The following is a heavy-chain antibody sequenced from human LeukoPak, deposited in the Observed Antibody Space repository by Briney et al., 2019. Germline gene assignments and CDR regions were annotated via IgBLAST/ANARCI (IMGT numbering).Heavy chain of an antibody. V-gene: IGHV4-59*01. Sequence: ASETLSLTCTVSGGSISSYHWSWVRQPPGKGLEWIGYIYYSGSTNYNPSLKSRVTISVDTSKNQFSLKLSSVTAADTAVYYCAVGRGYSGLDYWGQGTLVTVSS. D-gene: IGHD5-12*01. CDR2: IYYSGST. CDR3: AVGRGYSGLDY. J-gene: IGHJ4*02. CDR1: GGSISSYH.